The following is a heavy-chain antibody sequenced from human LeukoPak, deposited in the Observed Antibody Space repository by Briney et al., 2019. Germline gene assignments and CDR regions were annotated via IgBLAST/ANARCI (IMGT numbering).Heavy chain of an antibody. D-gene: IGHD2-2*01. CDR1: GGTFSSYA. V-gene: IGHV1-69*13. CDR2: IIPIFGTA. CDR3: ASARYCSSTSCYWFWFDP. J-gene: IGHJ5*02. Sequence: GASVKVSCKASGGTFSSYAISWVRQAPGQGLESMGGIIPIFGTANYAQKFQGRVTITADESTSTAYMELSSLRSEDTAVYYCASARYCSSTSCYWFWFDPWGQGTLVTVSS.